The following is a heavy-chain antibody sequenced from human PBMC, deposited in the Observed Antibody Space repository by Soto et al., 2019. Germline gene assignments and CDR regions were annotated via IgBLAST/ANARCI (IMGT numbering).Heavy chain of an antibody. CDR3: DRSNRRGSYTAEYFQH. J-gene: IGHJ1*01. CDR1: GFSLSTSGVG. Sequence: SGPTLVNPTQTLTLTCTFSGFSLSTSGVGVGWIRQPPGKALEWLALIYWDDDKRYSPSLKSRLTITKDTSKNQEVLTMTNMDPLDPATYYRDRSNRRGSYTAEYFQHWGQGNLVTVSS. CDR2: IYWDDDK. V-gene: IGHV2-5*02. D-gene: IGHD5-12*01.